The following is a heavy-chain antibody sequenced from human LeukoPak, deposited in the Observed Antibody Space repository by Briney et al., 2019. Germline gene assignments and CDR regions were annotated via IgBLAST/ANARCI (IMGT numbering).Heavy chain of an antibody. CDR2: INPNSGGT. V-gene: IGHV1-2*02. D-gene: IGHD3/OR15-3a*01. Sequence: ASVKVSCKASGYTFTGYYMHWLRQAPGQGLEWMGWINPNSGGTNYAQKFQGRVTMTRDTSISTAYMELSRLRSDDTAVYYCVLVLDYYFDYWGQGTLVTVSS. CDR3: VLVLDYYFDY. CDR1: GYTFTGYY. J-gene: IGHJ4*02.